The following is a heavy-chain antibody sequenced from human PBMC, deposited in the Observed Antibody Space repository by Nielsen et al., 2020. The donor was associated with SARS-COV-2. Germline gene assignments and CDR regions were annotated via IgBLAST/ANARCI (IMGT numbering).Heavy chain of an antibody. D-gene: IGHD5-24*01. V-gene: IGHV3-7*01. Sequence: GGSLRLSCAASGFTFSSYWMSWVRQAPGKGLEWVANIKQDGSEKYYVDSVKGRFTISRDNSKNTLYLQMNSLRAEDTAVYYCARVRGGRDGPSDAFDIWGQGTMVTVSS. J-gene: IGHJ3*02. CDR1: GFTFSSYW. CDR2: IKQDGSEK. CDR3: ARVRGGRDGPSDAFDI.